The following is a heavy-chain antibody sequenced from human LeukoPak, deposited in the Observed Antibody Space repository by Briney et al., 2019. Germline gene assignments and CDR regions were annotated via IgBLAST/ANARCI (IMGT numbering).Heavy chain of an antibody. V-gene: IGHV4-39*01. D-gene: IGHD2-15*01. CDR1: GGSISSSSYY. J-gene: IGHJ4*02. CDR2: IYYSGST. CDR3: ARQAVVVAALLDC. Sequence: PSETLSLTCTVSGGSISSSSYYWGWIRQPPGKGLEWIGNIYYSGSTYYNPSLMSRVTISVDTSKNHFSLKLSSVTAADTAVYYCARQAVVVAALLDCGGQGTLVTASS.